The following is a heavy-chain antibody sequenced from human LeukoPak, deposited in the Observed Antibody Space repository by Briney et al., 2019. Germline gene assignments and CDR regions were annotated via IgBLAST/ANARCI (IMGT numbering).Heavy chain of an antibody. V-gene: IGHV4-31*03. J-gene: IGHJ4*02. D-gene: IGHD6-13*01. CDR2: IYYSGST. CDR3: ARRAAAASLYYFDY. CDR1: GGSISSGGYY. Sequence: SQTLSLTCTVSGGSISSGGYYWSWIRQRPGKGLEWIGYIYYSGSTYYNPSLKSRVTISVDTSKNQFSLKLSSVTAADTAVYYCARRAAAASLYYFDYWGQGTLVTVSS.